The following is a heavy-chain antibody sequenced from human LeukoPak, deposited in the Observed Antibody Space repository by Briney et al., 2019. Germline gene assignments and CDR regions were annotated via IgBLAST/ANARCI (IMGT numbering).Heavy chain of an antibody. V-gene: IGHV3-11*01. D-gene: IGHD2-15*01. CDR1: GFTFSDYY. J-gene: IGHJ4*02. CDR2: ISSSGSTI. Sequence: GGSLRLSCAASGFTFSDYYMSWIRQAPGKGLEWVSYISSSGSTIYYADSVKGRFTISRDNAKNSLYLQMNSLRAEDTAVYYCAKDRIPGLAYYFDYWGQGTLVTVSS. CDR3: AKDRIPGLAYYFDY.